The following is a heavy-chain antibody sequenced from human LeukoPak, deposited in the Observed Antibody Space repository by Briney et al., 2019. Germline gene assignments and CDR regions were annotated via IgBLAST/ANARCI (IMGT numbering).Heavy chain of an antibody. CDR2: INPNSGGT. Sequence: ASVKVSCKASGYTFTGYYMHWVRQAPGQGLEWMGWINPNSGGTNYAQKFQGWVTMPRDTSISTAYMELSRLRSDDTAVYYCARAVAGSLSFDYWGQGTLVTVSS. CDR1: GYTFTGYY. D-gene: IGHD6-19*01. V-gene: IGHV1-2*04. CDR3: ARAVAGSLSFDY. J-gene: IGHJ4*02.